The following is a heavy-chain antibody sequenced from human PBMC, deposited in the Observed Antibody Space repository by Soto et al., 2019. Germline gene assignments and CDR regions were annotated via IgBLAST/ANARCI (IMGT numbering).Heavy chain of an antibody. CDR3: ARRPYCGGDCYIFDY. D-gene: IGHD2-21*02. CDR2: INHSGST. J-gene: IGHJ4*02. V-gene: IGHV4-34*01. CDR1: GGAFSGRY. Sequence: SETLSLTCAVYGGAFSGRYLRGVRQPPGKGLEWIGEINHSGSTYYNPSLKSRVTISVDTSKNQFSLKLSSVTAADTAVYYCARRPYCGGDCYIFDYWGQGTLVTVSS.